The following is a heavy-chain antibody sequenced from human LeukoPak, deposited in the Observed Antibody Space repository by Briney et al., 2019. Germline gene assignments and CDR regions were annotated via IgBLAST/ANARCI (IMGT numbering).Heavy chain of an antibody. CDR2: INHSGST. D-gene: IGHD3-22*01. Sequence: KTSETLSLTCAVYGGSFSGYYRSWIRQPPGKGLEWIGEINHSGSTNYNPSLKSRVTISVDTSKNQFSLKLSSVTAADTAVYYCAREGRGVYYYDSSGYYYFDYWGQGTLVTVSS. CDR1: GGSFSGYY. J-gene: IGHJ4*02. CDR3: AREGRGVYYYDSSGYYYFDY. V-gene: IGHV4-34*01.